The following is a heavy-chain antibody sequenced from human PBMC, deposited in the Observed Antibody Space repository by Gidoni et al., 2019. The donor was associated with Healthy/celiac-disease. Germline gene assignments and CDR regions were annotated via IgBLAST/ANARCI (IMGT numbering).Heavy chain of an antibody. J-gene: IGHJ6*02. V-gene: IGHV1-46*01. D-gene: IGHD5-18*01. CDR3: ARGDTAMVMFYYYYGMDV. CDR1: GYTFPRYY. Sequence: QVQLVQSGAEVKKPGASVKVSCKASGYTFPRYYMHWVRQAPGQGLEWMGIINPSGGSTSYAQKFQGRVTMTRDTSTSTVYMELSSLRSEDTAVYYCARGDTAMVMFYYYYGMDVWGQGTTVTVSS. CDR2: INPSGGST.